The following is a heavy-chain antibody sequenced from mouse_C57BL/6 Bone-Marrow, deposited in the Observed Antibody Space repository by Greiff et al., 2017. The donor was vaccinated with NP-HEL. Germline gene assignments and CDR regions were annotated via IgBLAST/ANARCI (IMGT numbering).Heavy chain of an antibody. CDR2: LYPGSGST. CDR1: GYTFTSYW. Sequence: QVQLQQPGAELVKPGASVKMSCKASGYTFTSYWITWVKQRPGQGLEWIGDLYPGSGSTNYNEKFKSKATLTVDTSSSTAYMQLSSLTSEDSAVYYCARPSHYYGSSYQAMDYWGQGTSVTVSS. D-gene: IGHD1-1*01. CDR3: ARPSHYYGSSYQAMDY. J-gene: IGHJ4*01. V-gene: IGHV1-55*01.